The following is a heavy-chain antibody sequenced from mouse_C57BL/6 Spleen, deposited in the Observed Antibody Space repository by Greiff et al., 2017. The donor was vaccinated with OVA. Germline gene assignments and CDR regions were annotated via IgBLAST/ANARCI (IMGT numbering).Heavy chain of an antibody. Sequence: VQLKESGPELVKPGASVKISCKASGYSFTDYNMNWVKQSNGKSLEWIGVINPNYGTTSYNQKFKGKATLTVDQSSSTAYTQLNSLTSEDSAVYYCARGGIYYGSSYRYFDVWGTGTTVTVSS. D-gene: IGHD1-1*01. CDR1: GYSFTDYN. V-gene: IGHV1-39*01. CDR3: ARGGIYYGSSYRYFDV. J-gene: IGHJ1*03. CDR2: INPNYGTT.